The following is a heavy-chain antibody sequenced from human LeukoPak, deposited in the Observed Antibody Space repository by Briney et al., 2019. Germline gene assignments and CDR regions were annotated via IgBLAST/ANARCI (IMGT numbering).Heavy chain of an antibody. CDR1: GFTFSSDS. V-gene: IGHV3-21*01. Sequence: GGSLRLSCAASGFTFSSDSMNWVRQAPGKGLEWVSSISSSSSYIYYADSVKGRFTISRDNAKNSLYLQMNSLRAEDTAVYYCAGSFYSNYARVDYWGQGTLVTVSS. CDR2: ISSSSSYI. D-gene: IGHD4-11*01. J-gene: IGHJ4*02. CDR3: AGSFYSNYARVDY.